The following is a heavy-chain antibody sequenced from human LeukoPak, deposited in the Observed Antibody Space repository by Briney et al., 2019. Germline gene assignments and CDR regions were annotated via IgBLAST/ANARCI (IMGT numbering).Heavy chain of an antibody. CDR1: GFTFDDYA. J-gene: IGHJ6*02. V-gene: IGHV3-9*01. D-gene: IGHD2-15*01. Sequence: PGRSLRLSCTVSGFTFDDYAMHWVRHTPGKGLEWVSGITWNRDKIGYGDSVKGRFTISRDNVKNVLYSQMNSLRPEDTALYYCAKDLGSAITSALVLDVWGQGTTVIVS. CDR2: ITWNRDKI. CDR3: AKDLGSAITSALVLDV.